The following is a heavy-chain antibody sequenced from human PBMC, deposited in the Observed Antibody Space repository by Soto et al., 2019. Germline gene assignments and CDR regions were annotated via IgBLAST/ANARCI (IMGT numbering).Heavy chain of an antibody. CDR1: GYTFTSYG. J-gene: IGHJ6*03. CDR2: ISAYNGNT. V-gene: IGHV1-18*01. Sequence: ASVKVSCKASGYTFTSYGISWVRQAPGQGLEWMGWISAYNGNTNYAQKLQGRVTMTTDTSTSTAYMELRSLRSDDTAVYYCASTYYHPSLKSRVTISVDTSKNQFSLKLSSVTAADTAVYYCARHLYCSGGSCWYWIFTGYYYYMDVWGKGTTVTVSS. CDR3: ASTYYHPSLKSRVTISVDTSKNQFSLKLSSVTAADTAVYYCARHLYCSGGSCWYWIFTGYYYYMDV. D-gene: IGHD3-10*01.